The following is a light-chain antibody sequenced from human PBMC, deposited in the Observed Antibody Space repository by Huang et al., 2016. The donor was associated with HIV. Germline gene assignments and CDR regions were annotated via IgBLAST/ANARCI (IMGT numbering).Light chain of an antibody. J-gene: IGKJ5*01. Sequence: DIVMTQSPGSLTVSLGERASINCTSSQPLLSTANNTSYLAWYQQKPRQPPKALIYWASSRESGVPALVSGRGSGTDFTLTISSLQAEDVALYYFQQYYSASITVGQGTRVEI. V-gene: IGKV4-1*01. CDR2: WAS. CDR3: QQYYSASIT. CDR1: QPLLSTANNTSY.